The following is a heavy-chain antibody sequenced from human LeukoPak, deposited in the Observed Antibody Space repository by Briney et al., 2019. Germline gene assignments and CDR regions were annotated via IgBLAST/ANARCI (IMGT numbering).Heavy chain of an antibody. D-gene: IGHD1-20*01. V-gene: IGHV1-18*01. Sequence: GASVNVSCKTSGHTFPKNGIAWVRQAPGQGLEWMGWVVGHTGHTKYTQKFQGRVVMTTDTSTATSYMELRSLKYDDTAIHYCVTVGRLHYVLEDWGQGTLVTVSS. J-gene: IGHJ4*02. CDR1: GHTFPKNG. CDR2: VVGHTGHT. CDR3: VTVGRLHYVLED.